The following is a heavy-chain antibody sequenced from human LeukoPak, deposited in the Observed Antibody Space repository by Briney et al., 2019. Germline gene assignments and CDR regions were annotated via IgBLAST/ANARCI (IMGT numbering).Heavy chain of an antibody. CDR3: ARDGATDGTTGAIDY. V-gene: IGHV3-21*01. CDR1: GFTFSNYN. J-gene: IGHJ4*02. Sequence: GRSLRLSCAASGFTFSNYNMNWVRQAPGKGLEWVSSISSGSTYIYYADSVKGRFTISRDNAKNSLYLQMNSLRAEDTAVYYCARDGATDGTTGAIDYWGQGTLVTVSS. D-gene: IGHD2-2*01. CDR2: ISSGSTYI.